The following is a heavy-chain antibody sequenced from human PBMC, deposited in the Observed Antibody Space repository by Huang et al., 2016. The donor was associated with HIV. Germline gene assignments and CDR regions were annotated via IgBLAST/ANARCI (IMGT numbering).Heavy chain of an antibody. J-gene: IGHJ4*02. CDR3: ARGQLGSYGDYDVLY. CDR2: VIPMLGTP. Sequence: QVQLVQSGAEVKTPGSSVKVSCTASGGTFSKYAIRWVRQAPGQGLEWMGGVIPMLGTPNYARKVQGRVTITAEDSTSTTYVEVSSLRSEDTALYYCARGQLGSYGDYDVLYWGQGTLVTVSS. D-gene: IGHD4-17*01. V-gene: IGHV1-69*13. CDR1: GGTFSKYA.